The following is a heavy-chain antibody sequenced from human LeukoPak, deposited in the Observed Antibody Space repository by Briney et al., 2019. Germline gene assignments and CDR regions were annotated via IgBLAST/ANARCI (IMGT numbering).Heavy chain of an antibody. CDR1: GFTFNRYW. CDR2: IRSKAYGGTT. D-gene: IGHD3-22*01. CDR3: TRDYDYYDSSGYSKRLDY. J-gene: IGHJ4*02. Sequence: GGSLRLSCAASGFTFNRYWMSWFRQAPGKGLEWVGFIRSKAYGGTTEYAASVKGRFTISRDDSKSIAYLQMNSLKTEDTAVYYCTRDYDYYDSSGYSKRLDYWGQGTLVTVSS. V-gene: IGHV3-49*03.